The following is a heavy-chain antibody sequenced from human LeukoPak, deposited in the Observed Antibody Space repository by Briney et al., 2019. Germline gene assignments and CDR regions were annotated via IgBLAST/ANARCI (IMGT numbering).Heavy chain of an antibody. CDR2: INHSGST. CDR3: ARQVLRYFDWLLVAYYMDV. D-gene: IGHD3-9*01. J-gene: IGHJ6*03. Sequence: SETLSLTCAVYGGSFSGYYWSWIRQPPGKGLEWIGEINHSGSTNYNPSLKSRVTISVDTSKNQFSLKLSSVTAADTAVYYCARQVLRYFDWLLVAYYMDVWGKGTTVTISS. V-gene: IGHV4-34*01. CDR1: GGSFSGYY.